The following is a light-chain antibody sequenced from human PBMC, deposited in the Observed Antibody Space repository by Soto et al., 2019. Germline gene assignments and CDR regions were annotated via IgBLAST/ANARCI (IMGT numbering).Light chain of an antibody. V-gene: IGKV3-15*01. CDR1: QSVSNN. Sequence: EVVMTQSPATLSVSPGERATISCRASQSVSNNLAWYQQKPGQAPRLLIYDAFTRGTAIPARFSCSGSGTEVTLTIISLQSEDFEVDYCQQYNNWWKFGQGTQVEIK. J-gene: IGKJ1*01. CDR2: DAF. CDR3: QQYNNWWK.